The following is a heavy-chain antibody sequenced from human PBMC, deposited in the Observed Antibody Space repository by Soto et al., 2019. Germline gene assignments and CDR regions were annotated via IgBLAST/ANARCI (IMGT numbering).Heavy chain of an antibody. CDR3: ARADMALVWFDP. D-gene: IGHD5-18*01. Sequence: QVQLVQSGAEVKKPGASVKVSCKASGYTFTSYGISWVRQAPGQGLEWMGWISAYNGNRNYAQKLQGRVTMTTDTTTSTAYMEPRSRRADDTAVYYCARADMALVWFDPWGQGTLVTVSS. V-gene: IGHV1-18*01. CDR1: GYTFTSYG. CDR2: ISAYNGNR. J-gene: IGHJ5*02.